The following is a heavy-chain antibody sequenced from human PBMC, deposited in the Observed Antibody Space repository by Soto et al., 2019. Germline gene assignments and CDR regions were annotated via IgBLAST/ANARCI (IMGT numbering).Heavy chain of an antibody. V-gene: IGHV4-39*01. CDR2: IYYSGST. CDR3: ARHKCSSTSCYSFYWFDP. CDR1: GGSISSSSYY. J-gene: IGHJ5*02. D-gene: IGHD2-2*01. Sequence: SETLSLTCFVSGGSISSSSYYWGWIRQPPGKGLEWIGSIYYSGSTYYNPSLKSRVTISVDTSKNQFSLKLSSVTAADMAVYYCARHKCSSTSCYSFYWFDPWGKGTLVTVSS.